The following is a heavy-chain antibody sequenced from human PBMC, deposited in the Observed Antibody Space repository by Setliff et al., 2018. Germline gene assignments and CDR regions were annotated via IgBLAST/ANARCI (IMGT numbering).Heavy chain of an antibody. D-gene: IGHD7-27*01. V-gene: IGHV3-74*01. J-gene: IGHJ6*03. CDR3: AALDWGENFYNVDA. CDR2: INGDATIT. Sequence: GGSLRLSCGAFGFTFSKYWMYWVRQAPGKGLVWLSRINGDATITNYADSVKGRFTISRDNGRNTLYLQINSLRGEDTGVYFCAALDWGENFYNVDAWGKGTTVTSP. CDR1: GFTFSKYW.